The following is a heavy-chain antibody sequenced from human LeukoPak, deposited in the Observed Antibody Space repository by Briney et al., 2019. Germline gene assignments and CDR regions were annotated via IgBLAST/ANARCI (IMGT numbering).Heavy chain of an antibody. J-gene: IGHJ6*03. CDR2: ISYDGSNK. D-gene: IGHD3-3*01. CDR3: ARDYQGFWSGPGRDYYYYYMDV. V-gene: IGHV3-30*03. Sequence: GRSLRLSCAASGFTFSSYAMHWVRQAPGKGLEWVAVISYDGSNKYYADSVKGRFTISRDNSKNTLYLQMNSLGAEDTAVYYCARDYQGFWSGPGRDYYYYYMDVWGKGTTVTVSS. CDR1: GFTFSSYA.